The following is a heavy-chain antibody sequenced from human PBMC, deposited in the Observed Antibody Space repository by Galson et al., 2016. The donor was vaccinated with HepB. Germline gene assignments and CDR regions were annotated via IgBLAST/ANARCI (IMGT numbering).Heavy chain of an antibody. V-gene: IGHV3-7*03. CDR1: GFTFSNFA. D-gene: IGHD6-13*01. CDR3: TDGGGIAAAARGLNH. Sequence: SLRLSCAASGFTFSNFAMHWVRQAPGKGLEWVANIKPDGSEKYYVDSVKGRFTISRDNGKKSLYLQMNSLRAEDTAVYYCTDGGGIAAAARGLNHWGQGTLVTVSS. J-gene: IGHJ5*02. CDR2: IKPDGSEK.